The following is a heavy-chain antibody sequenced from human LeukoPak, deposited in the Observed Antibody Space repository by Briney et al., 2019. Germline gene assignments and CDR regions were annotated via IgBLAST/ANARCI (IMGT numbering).Heavy chain of an antibody. V-gene: IGHV3-43*02. CDR3: ARESSGYFY. Sequence: GGSLRLSCAASGFTFDDYAMHWVRQAPGKGLEWVSIISGDGGSTSYADSVKGRFTISRDNSKSSLYLQMNSLRAEDTAVYYCARESSGYFYWGQGTLVTVSS. D-gene: IGHD3-22*01. CDR1: GFTFDDYA. CDR2: ISGDGGST. J-gene: IGHJ4*02.